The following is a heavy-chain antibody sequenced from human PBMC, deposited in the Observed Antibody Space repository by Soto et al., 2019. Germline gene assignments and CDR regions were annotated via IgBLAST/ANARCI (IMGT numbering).Heavy chain of an antibody. CDR2: ISGSGGST. Sequence: GGSLRLSCAASGFTFSSYAMSWVRQAPGKGLEWVSAISGSGGSTYYADSVKGRFTISRDNSKNTLYLQMNSLRAEDTAVYYCAKAYGLRFLEWLLLDYWGQGTLVTVSS. V-gene: IGHV3-23*01. CDR1: GFTFSSYA. D-gene: IGHD3-3*01. J-gene: IGHJ4*02. CDR3: AKAYGLRFLEWLLLDY.